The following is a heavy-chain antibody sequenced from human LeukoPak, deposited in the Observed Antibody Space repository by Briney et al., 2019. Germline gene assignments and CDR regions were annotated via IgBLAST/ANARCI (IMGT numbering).Heavy chain of an antibody. V-gene: IGHV3-30-3*01. CDR2: ISYDGSNK. Sequence: GRSLRLSCAASGFTSSSYAMHWVRQAPGKGLEWVAVISYDGSNKYYADSVKGRFTISRDNSKNTLYLQMNSLRAEDTAVYYCARGVCSSTSCYTYYYYGMDVWGQGTTVTVSS. J-gene: IGHJ6*02. CDR1: GFTSSSYA. CDR3: ARGVCSSTSCYTYYYYGMDV. D-gene: IGHD2-2*02.